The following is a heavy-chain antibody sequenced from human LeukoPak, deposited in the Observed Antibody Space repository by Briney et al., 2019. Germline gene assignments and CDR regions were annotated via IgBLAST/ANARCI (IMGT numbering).Heavy chain of an antibody. D-gene: IGHD1-20*01. V-gene: IGHV4-39*07. CDR1: GGSISSSSYY. J-gene: IGHJ5*02. CDR3: ARVRYNWNEGGANWFDP. CDR2: IYYSGST. Sequence: SETLSLTCTVSGGSISSSSYYWGWIRQPPGKGLEWIGSIYYSGSTYYNPSLKSRVTISVDTSKNQFSLKLSSVTAADTAVYYCARVRYNWNEGGANWFDPWGQGTLATVSS.